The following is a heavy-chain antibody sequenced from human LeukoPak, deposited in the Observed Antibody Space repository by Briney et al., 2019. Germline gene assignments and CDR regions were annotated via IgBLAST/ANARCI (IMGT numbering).Heavy chain of an antibody. CDR3: ARVFSGSGSYFDY. CDR2: IYSGGST. Sequence: GGSLRLSCAASGFTVSSNYMSWVRQAPGKGLEWVSAIYSGGSTYYADSVKGRFTIPRDNSKNTMYLQMNSLRAEDTAVYYCARVFSGSGSYFDYWGQGTLVTVSS. CDR1: GFTVSSNY. D-gene: IGHD3-10*01. V-gene: IGHV3-53*01. J-gene: IGHJ4*02.